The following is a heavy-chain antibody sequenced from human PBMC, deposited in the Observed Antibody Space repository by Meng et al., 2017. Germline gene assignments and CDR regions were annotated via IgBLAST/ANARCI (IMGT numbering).Heavy chain of an antibody. CDR2: IIAYNGNT. CDR3: ARGWFGELDYYYGMDV. Sequence: ASVKVSCKASGYTFTSYGISWVRQAPGQGLEWMGWIIAYNGNTNYAQKLQGRVTMTTDTYTSTAYMELRSLRSDDTAVYYRARGWFGELDYYYGMDVCGQGITVAFSS. D-gene: IGHD3-10*01. V-gene: IGHV1-18*01. J-gene: IGHJ6*01. CDR1: GYTFTSYG.